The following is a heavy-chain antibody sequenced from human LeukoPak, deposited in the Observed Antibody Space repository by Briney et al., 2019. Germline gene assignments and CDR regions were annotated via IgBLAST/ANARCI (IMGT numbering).Heavy chain of an antibody. V-gene: IGHV1-69*05. J-gene: IGHJ4*02. CDR1: GGTFSSYA. D-gene: IGHD3-22*01. CDR2: IIPIFGTA. Sequence: GASVKVSCKASGGTFSSYAISWVRQAPGQGLEWMGGIIPIFGTANYAQKFQGRVTITTDESTSTAYMELSSLRSEGTAVYYCASYGYYDSSGYYYFDYWGQGTLVTVSS. CDR3: ASYGYYDSSGYYYFDY.